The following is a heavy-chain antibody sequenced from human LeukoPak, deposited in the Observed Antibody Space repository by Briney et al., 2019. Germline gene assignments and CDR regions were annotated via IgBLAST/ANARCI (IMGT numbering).Heavy chain of an antibody. CDR1: DYNFASYW. D-gene: IGHD2-15*01. Sequence: LGESLKISCKSSDYNFASYWIGWGGQETGKGLELMGIIFPADADTRYSPSLQGQVIISVDKSITTASLQWSSLKASDTATYYCARRREGGFDIWGQGTRVTVSS. J-gene: IGHJ3*02. CDR3: ARRREGGFDI. V-gene: IGHV5-51*01. CDR2: IFPADADT.